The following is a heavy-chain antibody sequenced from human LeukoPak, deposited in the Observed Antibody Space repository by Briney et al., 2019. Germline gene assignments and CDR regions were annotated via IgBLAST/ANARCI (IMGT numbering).Heavy chain of an antibody. Sequence: SGTLSLTCTVSGDSVSSGGYYWSWIRQHPEKGLEWIGYIYYSGSTYYNPSLKSRLIISVDTSKNQFSLKLTSVTAADTAVYYCARILLPFNYFDYWGQGTLVTVSS. CDR3: ARILLPFNYFDY. CDR1: GDSVSSGGYY. CDR2: IYYSGST. J-gene: IGHJ4*02. V-gene: IGHV4-31*03. D-gene: IGHD3-10*01.